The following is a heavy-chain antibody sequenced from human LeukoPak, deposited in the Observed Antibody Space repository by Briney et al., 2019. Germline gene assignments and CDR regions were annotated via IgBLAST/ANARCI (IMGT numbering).Heavy chain of an antibody. J-gene: IGHJ6*03. CDR2: ISSSSSYI. CDR1: GFTFSSYG. CDR3: ARDRDSGLLKGYYYYYYMDV. Sequence: GGSLRLSCAASGFTFSSYGMHWVRQAPGKGLEWVSSISSSSSYIYYADSVKGRFTISRDNAKNSLYLQMNSLRAEDTAVYYCARDRDSGLLKGYYYYYYMDVWGKGTTVTVSS. D-gene: IGHD5-12*01. V-gene: IGHV3-21*01.